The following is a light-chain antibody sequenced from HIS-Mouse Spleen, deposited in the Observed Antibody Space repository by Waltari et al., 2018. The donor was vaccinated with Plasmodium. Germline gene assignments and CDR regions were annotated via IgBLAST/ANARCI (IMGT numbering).Light chain of an antibody. V-gene: IGLV3-21*03. CDR2: EDS. CDR1: NIGSKS. J-gene: IGLJ2*01. CDR3: QVWDSSSDHPV. Sequence: SYVLTRPPSVSVAPGKTARITCGGTNIGSKSAHWYQQKPGQAPVLVVYEDSDRPSGIPERFSGSNSGNTATLTISRVEAGDEADYYCQVWDSSSDHPVFGGGTKLTVL.